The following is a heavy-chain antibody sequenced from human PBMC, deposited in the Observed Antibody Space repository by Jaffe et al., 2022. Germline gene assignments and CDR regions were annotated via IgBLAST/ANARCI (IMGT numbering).Heavy chain of an antibody. CDR2: INHSGST. Sequence: QVQLQQWGAGLLKPSETLSLTCAVYGGSFSGYYWSWIRQPPGKGLEWIGEINHSGSTNYNPSLKSRVTISVDTSKNQFSLKLSSVTAADTAVYYCARAPRLRSYFDLWGRGTLVTVSS. CDR3: ARAPRLRSYFDL. D-gene: IGHD4-17*01. CDR1: GGSFSGYY. J-gene: IGHJ2*01. V-gene: IGHV4-34*01.